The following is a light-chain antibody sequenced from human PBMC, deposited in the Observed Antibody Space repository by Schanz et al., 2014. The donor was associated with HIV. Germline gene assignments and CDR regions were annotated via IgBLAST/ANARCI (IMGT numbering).Light chain of an antibody. CDR1: QSVSSY. J-gene: IGKJ1*01. CDR3: QQYGNSPRT. CDR2: DAS. V-gene: IGKV3-11*01. Sequence: DIVLTQSPATLSLSPGERATLSCRASQSVSSYLAWYQQKPGQAPRLLIYDASNRATGIPARFSGSGSGTDFTLTISRLEPEDFAVYYCQQYGNSPRTFGQGTKVEI.